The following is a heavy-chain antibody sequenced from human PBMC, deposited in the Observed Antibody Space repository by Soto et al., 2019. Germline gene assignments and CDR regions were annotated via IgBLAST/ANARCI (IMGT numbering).Heavy chain of an antibody. J-gene: IGHJ4*02. CDR1: GGSISSYY. V-gene: IGHV4-59*01. CDR3: ARAGTIFGVVSPFDY. CDR2: IYYSGST. Sequence: PSETLYLTCTVSGGSISSYYWIWIRQPPGKGLEWIGYIYYSGSTNYNPSLKSRVTISVDTSKNQFSLKLSSVTAADTAVYYCARAGTIFGVVSPFDYWGQGTLVTVSS. D-gene: IGHD3-3*01.